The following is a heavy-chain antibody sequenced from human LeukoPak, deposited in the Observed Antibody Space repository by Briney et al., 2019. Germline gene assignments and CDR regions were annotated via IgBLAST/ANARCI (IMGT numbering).Heavy chain of an antibody. J-gene: IGHJ4*02. CDR1: GASITSRIW. D-gene: IGHD2-15*01. V-gene: IGHV4-4*02. CDR2: ISHTGSI. Sequence: SETLSLTCVVSGASITSRIWWSWVRQPPGKGLEWIGEISHTGSIDYTPSLKSRATISLDKSKNQLSLNLTSVTAADTAVYYCARDLVVAAADYWGQGTLVTVSS. CDR3: ARDLVVAAADY.